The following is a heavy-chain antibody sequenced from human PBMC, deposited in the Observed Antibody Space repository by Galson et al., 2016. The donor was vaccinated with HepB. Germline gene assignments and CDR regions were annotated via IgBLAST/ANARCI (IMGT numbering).Heavy chain of an antibody. J-gene: IGHJ6*02. CDR2: ISWSRSTI. CDR3: ARDEATGNFGMDV. V-gene: IGHV3-48*03. Sequence: SLRLSCAASGFTFGSYEMNWVRQAPGKGLEWVSYISWSRSTIYYADSVKGRFTISRDNAKNSLYLQMNNLRAEDTALYYCARDEATGNFGMDVWGQGTTVTVSS. CDR1: GFTFGSYE. D-gene: IGHD1-1*01.